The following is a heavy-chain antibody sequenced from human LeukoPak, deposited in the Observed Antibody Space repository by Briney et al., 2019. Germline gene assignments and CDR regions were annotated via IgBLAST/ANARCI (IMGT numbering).Heavy chain of an antibody. J-gene: IGHJ4*02. D-gene: IGHD2-8*01. CDR2: ISGSGGST. V-gene: IGHV3-23*01. CDR3: AKDGGRTVLMVYALYYFDY. Sequence: PGGSLRLSCAASGFTFSSYAMSWVRQAPGKGLEWVSAISGSGGSTYYADSVKGRFTISRDNSKNTLYLQMNSLRAEDTAVYYCAKDGGRTVLMVYALYYFDYWGQGTLVTVSS. CDR1: GFTFSSYA.